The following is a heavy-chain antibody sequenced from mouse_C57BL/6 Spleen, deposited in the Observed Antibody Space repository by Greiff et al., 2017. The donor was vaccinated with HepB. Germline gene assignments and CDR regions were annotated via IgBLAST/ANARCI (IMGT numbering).Heavy chain of an antibody. CDR3: ARRWLLGYLDY. J-gene: IGHJ2*01. V-gene: IGHV1-80*01. D-gene: IGHD2-3*01. CDR2: IYPGDGDT. CDR1: GYAFSSYW. Sequence: VKLMESGAELVKPGASVKISCKASGYAFSSYWMNWVKQRPGKGLEWIGQIYPGDGDTNYNGKFKGKATLTADKSSSTAYMQLSSLTSEDSAVYFCARRWLLGYLDYWGQGTTLTVSS.